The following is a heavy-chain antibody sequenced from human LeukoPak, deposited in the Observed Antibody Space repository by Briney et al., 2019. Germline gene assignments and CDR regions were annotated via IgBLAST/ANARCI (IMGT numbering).Heavy chain of an antibody. CDR1: GFTFSTDD. J-gene: IGHJ4*02. CDR2: IGGNPART. CDR3: TKERPDY. Sequence: GPLRLSCAASGFTFSTDDMFWIRQAPGQGLEWVSAIGGNPARTYYADSVKGRFTISRDNSKNTVFLQMNSLRVEDTAVYYCTKERPDYWGQGTLVTVSS. V-gene: IGHV3-23*01.